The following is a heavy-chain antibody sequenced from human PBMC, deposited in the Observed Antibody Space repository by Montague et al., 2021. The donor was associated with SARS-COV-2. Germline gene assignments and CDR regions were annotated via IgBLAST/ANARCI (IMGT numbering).Heavy chain of an antibody. Sequence: SETLSLTCTVSGGSISSSSYYWGWIRQPPGKGLEWIGSIYYSGSTYYNPSLKGRVTISVDTSKNQFSLKLSSVTAADTAVYYCARQKRRITIFGVVIPPVLPWFDPWGRGTLVTVSS. J-gene: IGHJ5*02. CDR1: GGSISSSSYY. D-gene: IGHD3-3*01. CDR3: ARQKRRITIFGVVIPPVLPWFDP. CDR2: IYYSGST. V-gene: IGHV4-39*01.